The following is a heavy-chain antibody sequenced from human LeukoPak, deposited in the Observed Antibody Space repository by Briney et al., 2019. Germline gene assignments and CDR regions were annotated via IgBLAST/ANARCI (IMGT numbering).Heavy chain of an antibody. V-gene: IGHV3-11*04. CDR3: ARDKQVGATYFDY. J-gene: IGHJ4*02. Sequence: PGGSLRLSCAASGFTFSDYYMSWIRQAPGKGLEWVSYISSSGSTIYYADSVKGRFTISRDNAKNSLYLQMNSLRAEDTAVYYCARDKQVGATYFDYWGQGTLVTVSS. D-gene: IGHD1-26*01. CDR2: ISSSGSTI. CDR1: GFTFSDYY.